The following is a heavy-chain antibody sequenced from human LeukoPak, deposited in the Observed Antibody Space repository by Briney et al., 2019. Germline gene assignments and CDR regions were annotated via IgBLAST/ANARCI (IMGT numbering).Heavy chain of an antibody. D-gene: IGHD2-8*01. V-gene: IGHV3-20*04. J-gene: IGHJ4*02. CDR3: ARGMVYANIFDY. Sequence: GGSLRLSCAASGFTFDDYGMSWVRQAPGKGLERVSGINWNGGSTGYADSVKGRFTISRDNAKNSLYLQMNSLRAEDTALYYCARGMVYANIFDYWGQGTLVTVSS. CDR1: GFTFDDYG. CDR2: INWNGGST.